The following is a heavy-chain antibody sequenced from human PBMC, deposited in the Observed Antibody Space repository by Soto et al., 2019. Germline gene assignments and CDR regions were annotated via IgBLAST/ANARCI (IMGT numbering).Heavy chain of an antibody. D-gene: IGHD3-22*01. Sequence: SQTLSLTCDISGDSVSSNSAGWNWIRQSPSRGLEWLGKTYYRSKWYNDYARSVESRITINADTAKNQSSLHLDSVTPEDTAVYYCARAEGAVTDKNDFDVWGQGTMVTVSS. CDR2: TYYRSKWYN. J-gene: IGHJ3*01. CDR1: GDSVSSNSAG. CDR3: ARAEGAVTDKNDFDV. V-gene: IGHV6-1*01.